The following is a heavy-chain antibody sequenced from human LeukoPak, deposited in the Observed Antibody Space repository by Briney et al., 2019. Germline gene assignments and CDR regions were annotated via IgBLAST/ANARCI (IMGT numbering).Heavy chain of an antibody. D-gene: IGHD6-19*01. Sequence: PGGSLRLSCAASGFTFSTYEMNWVRQAPGKGLEWVSYISSSVSTIYYADSVKGRLTISRDNAKNSLYLQMNSLRAEDTAVYYCARGASGWYLYYSDCWGQGTLVTVSS. J-gene: IGHJ4*02. CDR3: ARGASGWYLYYSDC. V-gene: IGHV3-48*03. CDR2: ISSSVSTI. CDR1: GFTFSTYE.